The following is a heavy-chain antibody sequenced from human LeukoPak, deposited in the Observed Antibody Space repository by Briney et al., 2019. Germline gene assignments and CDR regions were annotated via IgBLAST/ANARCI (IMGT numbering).Heavy chain of an antibody. J-gene: IGHJ6*03. CDR3: ARSPFDYYYMDV. CDR1: GYTFTGYY. V-gene: IGHV1-2*02. Sequence: ASVKVSCKASGYTFTGYYMHWVRQAPGQGLEWMGWINPNSGGTNYAQRFQGRVTMTRDTSISTAYMELSRLRSDDTAVYYCARSPFDYYYMDVWGKGTTVTVSS. CDR2: INPNSGGT.